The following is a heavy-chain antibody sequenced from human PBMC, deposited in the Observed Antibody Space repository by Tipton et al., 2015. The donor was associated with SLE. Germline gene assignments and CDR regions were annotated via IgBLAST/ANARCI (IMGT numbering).Heavy chain of an antibody. V-gene: IGHV4-39*07. Sequence: TLSLTCTVSGGSISSSSYYWGWIRQPPGKGLEWIGRIHYSGSSYYNPSLKSRVTISVDTSKNQFSLKLSSVTAADTAVYYCARDPNGGYGSFDYWGLGALVTVSS. D-gene: IGHD7-27*01. CDR2: IHYSGSS. CDR3: ARDPNGGYGSFDY. J-gene: IGHJ4*02. CDR1: GGSISSSSYY.